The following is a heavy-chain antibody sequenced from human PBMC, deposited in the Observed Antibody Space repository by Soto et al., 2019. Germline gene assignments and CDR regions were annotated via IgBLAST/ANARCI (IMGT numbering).Heavy chain of an antibody. CDR3: ARDRLRGGSTRSYYYGMDV. V-gene: IGHV3-33*01. CDR1: GFTFSSYG. D-gene: IGHD1-26*01. CDR2: IWYDGSNK. Sequence: VGSLRLSCAASGFTFSSYGMHWVRQAPGRGLEWVAVIWYDGSNKYYADSVKGRFTISRDNSKNTLYLQMNSLRAEDTAVYYCARDRLRGGSTRSYYYGMDVWGQGTTVTVSS. J-gene: IGHJ6*02.